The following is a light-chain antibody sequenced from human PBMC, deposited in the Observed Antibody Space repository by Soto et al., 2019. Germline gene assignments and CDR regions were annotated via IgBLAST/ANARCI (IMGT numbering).Light chain of an antibody. CDR1: QSIRSW. J-gene: IGKJ2*02. CDR3: QQYNSYSGT. CDR2: KAS. V-gene: IGKV1-5*03. Sequence: DIQMTQSPSTLSASVGDRVTITCRASQSIRSWLAWYQQKPGKAPKLLIHKASSLESGVPSRFSGSASGTEFTLTISSLQTDDFATYYCQQYNSYSGTFGQGTKVEIK.